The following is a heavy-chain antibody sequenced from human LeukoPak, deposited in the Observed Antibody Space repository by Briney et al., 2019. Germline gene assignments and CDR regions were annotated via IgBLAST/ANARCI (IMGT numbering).Heavy chain of an antibody. V-gene: IGHV1-18*01. J-gene: IGHJ3*02. CDR2: ISAYNGNR. CDR1: GYTFTSYG. CDR3: ARAVVGAPKSAFDI. Sequence: ASVKVSCKASGYTFTSYGISWVRQAPGQGLEWMGWISAYNGNRNYAQKFQGRVTMTTDTSTNTAYMELRSLRSDDTAVYYCARAVVGAPKSAFDIWGQGTMVTVSS. D-gene: IGHD1-26*01.